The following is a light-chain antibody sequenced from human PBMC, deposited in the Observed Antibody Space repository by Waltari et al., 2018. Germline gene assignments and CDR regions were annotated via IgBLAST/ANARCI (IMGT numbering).Light chain of an antibody. CDR1: QSISGW. V-gene: IGKV1-5*03. CDR3: RQYDTFPWT. Sequence: DIEITQSPSTMSASVGDRVTITCRASQSISGWLAWYQQKPGTAPKLLIYQASTLENGVPSRFSGSGSGTDFTLTINSLQPDDFATYHCRQYDTFPWTFGQGTKVEI. J-gene: IGKJ1*01. CDR2: QAS.